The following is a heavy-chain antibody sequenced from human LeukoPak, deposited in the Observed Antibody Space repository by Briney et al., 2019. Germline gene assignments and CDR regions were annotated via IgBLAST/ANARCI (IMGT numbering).Heavy chain of an antibody. V-gene: IGHV3-30-3*01. CDR1: GFTFSSYA. D-gene: IGHD5-18*01. CDR3: ARDREMSTFGYSYGPPGFFDY. J-gene: IGHJ4*02. Sequence: PGRSLRLSCAASGFTFSSYAMHWVRQAPGKGLEWVAVISYDGSNKYYADSVKGRFTISRDNSKNTLYLQMNSLRAEDTAVYYCARDREMSTFGYSYGPPGFFDYWGQGTLVTVSS. CDR2: ISYDGSNK.